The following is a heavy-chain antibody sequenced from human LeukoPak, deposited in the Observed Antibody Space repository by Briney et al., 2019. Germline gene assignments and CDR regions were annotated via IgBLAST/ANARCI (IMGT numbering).Heavy chain of an antibody. CDR3: AKGRYCSSTSCHTYYYYGMDV. CDR1: GFTFSSYA. V-gene: IGHV3-23*01. CDR2: ISGSGGST. J-gene: IGHJ6*02. D-gene: IGHD2-2*02. Sequence: GGSLRLPCAASGFTFSSYAMSWVRQAPGKGLEWVSAISGSGGSTYYADSVKGRFTISRDNSKNTLYLQMNSLRAEDTAVYYCAKGRYCSSTSCHTYYYYGMDVWGQGTTVTVSS.